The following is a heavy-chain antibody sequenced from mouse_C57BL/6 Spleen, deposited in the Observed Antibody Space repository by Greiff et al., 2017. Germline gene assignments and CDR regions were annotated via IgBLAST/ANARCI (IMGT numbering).Heavy chain of an antibody. CDR1: GYTFTSYW. J-gene: IGHJ3*01. V-gene: IGHV1-53*01. CDR3: ARGCPYYYGSSYEGFAY. D-gene: IGHD1-1*01. CDR2: INPSNGGT. Sequence: QVQLQQPGTELVKPGASVKLSCKASGYTFTSYWMHWVKQRPGQGLEWIGNINPSNGGTNYNEKFKSKATLTVDKSSSTAYMQLSSLTSEDSAVYYCARGCPYYYGSSYEGFAYWGQGTLVTVSA.